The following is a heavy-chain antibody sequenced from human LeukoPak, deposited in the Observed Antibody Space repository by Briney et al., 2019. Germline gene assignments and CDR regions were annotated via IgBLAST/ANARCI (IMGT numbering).Heavy chain of an antibody. J-gene: IGHJ4*02. V-gene: IGHV1-2*06. CDR3: ASGTYGDYSLDF. CDR2: INPDRGGT. D-gene: IGHD4-17*01. Sequence: GASVKVSCXASGYTFTGYHLHWVRQAPGQGLEWMGRINPDRGGTDYAQKFQGRVTMTGDTSIGTAYMELSRLRSDDTAIYYCASGTYGDYSLDFWGQGTLVTVSS. CDR1: GYTFTGYH.